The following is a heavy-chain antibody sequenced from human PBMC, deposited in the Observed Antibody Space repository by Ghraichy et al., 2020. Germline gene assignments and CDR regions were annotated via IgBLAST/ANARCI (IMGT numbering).Heavy chain of an antibody. D-gene: IGHD6-19*01. CDR3: ARDLGSGWYFDF. J-gene: IGHJ4*02. CDR1: GFIFSGYW. Sequence: GGSLRLSCAASGFIFSGYWMSWVRQVPGKGLEWVANIKKDGSEKYYVDSVKGRFTISRENAKNSLYLQMNSLRAEDTAVYYCARDLGSGWYFDFWGQGTLVTVSS. CDR2: IKKDGSEK. V-gene: IGHV3-7*01.